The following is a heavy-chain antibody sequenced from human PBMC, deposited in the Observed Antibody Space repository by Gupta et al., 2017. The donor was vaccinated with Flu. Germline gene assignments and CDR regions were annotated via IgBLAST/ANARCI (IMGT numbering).Heavy chain of an antibody. Sequence: QVQLVQSGAEVKKPGASVKVSCKASGYTFTSYGISWVRQAPGQGLEWMGWISAYNGNTNYAQKLQGRVTMTTDTSTSTAYMELRSLRSDDTAVYYCARDRQLMYVVTQRGLCYFDYWGQGTLVTVSS. J-gene: IGHJ4*02. CDR1: GYTFTSYG. D-gene: IGHD2-15*01. V-gene: IGHV1-18*01. CDR2: ISAYNGNT. CDR3: ARDRQLMYVVTQRGLCYFDY.